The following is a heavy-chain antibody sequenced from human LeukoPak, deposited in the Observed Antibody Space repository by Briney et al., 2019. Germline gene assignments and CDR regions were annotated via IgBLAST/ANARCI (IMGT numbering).Heavy chain of an antibody. CDR1: GGSISSSSYY. CDR2: ISPGGGST. V-gene: IGHV3-23*01. D-gene: IGHD3-22*01. CDR3: AKDRPDYSYGSSGYHYDVFDN. Sequence: PSETLSLTCTVSGGSISSSSYYWAWVRQAPGKGLEWVSGISPGGGSTYYADSVKGRFTISRDSSKNTLYLQMNRLRADDTAVYYCAKDRPDYSYGSSGYHYDVFDNWGQGTMVTVSS. J-gene: IGHJ3*02.